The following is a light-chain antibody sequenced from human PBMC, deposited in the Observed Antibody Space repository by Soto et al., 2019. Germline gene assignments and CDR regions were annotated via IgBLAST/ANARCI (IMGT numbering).Light chain of an antibody. CDR2: GAS. J-gene: IGKJ3*01. V-gene: IGKV3-20*01. Sequence: EIVLTQSPGTLSLSPGERATLSCRASQSVSSSYLAWYQQKPGQAPRLLIYGASSRATGIPDRFSGSGSGKDFTLTISRLETGDFAVYYCQQYDSSPFTFGPGTKVDIK. CDR3: QQYDSSPFT. CDR1: QSVSSSY.